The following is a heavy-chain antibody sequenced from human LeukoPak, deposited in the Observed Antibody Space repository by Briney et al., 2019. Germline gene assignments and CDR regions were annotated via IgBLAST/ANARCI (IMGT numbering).Heavy chain of an antibody. Sequence: GGSLRLSCAASGFTFSSYWMSWVRQAPGKGLEWVANIKQDGSEKYYVDSVKGRFTISRDNAKNSLYLQMNSLRAEDTAVYYCARDRAPMVRGVIYPIRSGAFDIWGQGTMVTVSS. CDR1: GFTFSSYW. D-gene: IGHD3-10*01. CDR2: IKQDGSEK. J-gene: IGHJ3*02. V-gene: IGHV3-7*01. CDR3: ARDRAPMVRGVIYPIRSGAFDI.